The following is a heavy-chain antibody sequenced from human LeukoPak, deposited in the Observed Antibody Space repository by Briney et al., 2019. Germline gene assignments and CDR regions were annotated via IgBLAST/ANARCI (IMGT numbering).Heavy chain of an antibody. Sequence: TPSQTLSLTCAVSGVSISSGGYSWSWIRQPPGKGLEWIGYIYHSGSTYYNPSLKSRVTISVDTSKNQFSLKLSSVTAADTAVYYCARQKVVDRVGAFDIWGQGTMVTVSS. J-gene: IGHJ3*02. D-gene: IGHD3-22*01. CDR1: GVSISSGGYS. CDR2: IYHSGST. CDR3: ARQKVVDRVGAFDI. V-gene: IGHV4-30-2*03.